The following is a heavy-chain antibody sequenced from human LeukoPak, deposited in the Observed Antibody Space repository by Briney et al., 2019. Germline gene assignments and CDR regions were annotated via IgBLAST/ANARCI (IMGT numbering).Heavy chain of an antibody. CDR3: ARGGLRFLEWLSMGDYYYGMDV. D-gene: IGHD3-3*01. Sequence: PSETLSLTCTVSGGSISSYYWSWIRQPPGKGLEWIGYIYYSGSTYYNPSLKSRVTISVDTSKNQFSLKLSSVTAADTAVYYCARGGLRFLEWLSMGDYYYGMDVWGQGTTVTVSS. CDR2: IYYSGST. J-gene: IGHJ6*02. V-gene: IGHV4-59*12. CDR1: GGSISSYY.